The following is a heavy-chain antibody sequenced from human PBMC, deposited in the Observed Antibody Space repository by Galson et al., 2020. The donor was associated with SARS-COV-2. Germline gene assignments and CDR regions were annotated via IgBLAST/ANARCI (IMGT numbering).Heavy chain of an antibody. CDR2: IYYSGST. Sequence: SGGSISSGGYYWSWIRQHPGKGLEWIGYIYYSGSTYYNPSLKSRVTISVDTSKNQFSLKLSSVTAADTAVYYCARVPFWHSPAWYFDLWGRGTLGTVSS. J-gene: IGHJ2*01. V-gene: IGHV4-31*02. CDR3: ARVPFWHSPAWYFDL. D-gene: IGHD3-3*01. CDR1: GGSISSGGYY.